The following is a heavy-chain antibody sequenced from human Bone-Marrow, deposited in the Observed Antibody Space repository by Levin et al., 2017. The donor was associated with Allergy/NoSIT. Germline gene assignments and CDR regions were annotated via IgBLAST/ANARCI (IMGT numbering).Heavy chain of an antibody. Sequence: PSETLSLTCAVYGGSFSGYYWSWIRQPPGKGLEWIGEINHSGSTNYNPSLKSRVTISVDTSKNQFSLKLSSVTAADTAVYYCAREFLGYCSSTSCMPYNWFDPWGQGTLVTVSS. V-gene: IGHV4-34*01. CDR1: GGSFSGYY. CDR3: AREFLGYCSSTSCMPYNWFDP. CDR2: INHSGST. J-gene: IGHJ5*02. D-gene: IGHD2-2*03.